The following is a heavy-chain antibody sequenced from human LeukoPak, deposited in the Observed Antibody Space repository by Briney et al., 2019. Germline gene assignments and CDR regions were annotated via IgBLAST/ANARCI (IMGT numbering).Heavy chain of an antibody. CDR3: AKNNILTGYDLYYFDY. D-gene: IGHD3-9*01. CDR2: ISGSGGST. V-gene: IGHV3-23*01. J-gene: IGHJ4*02. Sequence: GGSLRLSCAASGFAFTSYALSWVRQALGKRLEWVSAISGSGGSTYYADSVKGRFTISRDNFKNTLYLQMNSLRAEDTAVYYCAKNNILTGYDLYYFDYWGQGTLVTVSS. CDR1: GFAFTSYA.